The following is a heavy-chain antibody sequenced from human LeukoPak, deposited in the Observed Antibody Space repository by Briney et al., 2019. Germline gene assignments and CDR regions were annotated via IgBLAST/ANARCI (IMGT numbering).Heavy chain of an antibody. Sequence: PSETLSLTCTVSGGSISSGDYYWSWIRQPPGKGLEWLEYIYYSGSTSYNPSLQSRLIISLDMSRTQFSLRLSAVTAADTAVYYCARGGGYNFLLYYFDDWGQGSLVTVSS. CDR3: ARGGGYNFLLYYFDD. D-gene: IGHD5-24*01. CDR2: IYYSGST. J-gene: IGHJ4*01. CDR1: GGSISSGDYY. V-gene: IGHV4-30-4*01.